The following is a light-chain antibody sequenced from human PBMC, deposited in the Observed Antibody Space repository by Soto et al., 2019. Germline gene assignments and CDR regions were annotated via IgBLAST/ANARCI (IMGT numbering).Light chain of an antibody. J-gene: IGKJ4*01. CDR3: QQTYSTPLT. Sequence: DIQMTQSPSSLSASVGDRVSITCRTSQSISNYFSWYQQKPGKAPKLLIYAASRLQSGVPSRFSGSGSVTEFTLTISSLQPEDFETYYCQQTYSTPLTFGGGTKVAIK. CDR2: AAS. V-gene: IGKV1-39*01. CDR1: QSISNY.